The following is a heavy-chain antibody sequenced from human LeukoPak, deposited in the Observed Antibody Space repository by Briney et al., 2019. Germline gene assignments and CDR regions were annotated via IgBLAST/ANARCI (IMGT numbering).Heavy chain of an antibody. CDR2: ISSSSSTI. J-gene: IGHJ4*02. CDR1: GFTFSSYS. Sequence: GGSLRLSCAASGFTFSSYSMNWVRQAPGKGLEWVSYISSSSSTIYYADSVKGRFTISRDNAKNSLYLQMNSLRDEDTAVYYCARLSRSGLNRSIDYWGQGTLVTVSS. D-gene: IGHD3-3*01. V-gene: IGHV3-48*02. CDR3: ARLSRSGLNRSIDY.